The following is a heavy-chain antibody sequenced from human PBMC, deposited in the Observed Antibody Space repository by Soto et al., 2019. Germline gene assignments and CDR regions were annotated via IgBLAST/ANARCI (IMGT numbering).Heavy chain of an antibody. J-gene: IGHJ6*02. CDR3: ARGGLQHALDV. Sequence: EVQLVESGGAWVQPGGSLRLSCAASGFTFSNYWMYWVRQAPGKGLVWVSRVNNDGTDTTHADSVKGRFTISRDNAENPLYLQMNGLRAEDTAVYYCARGGLQHALDVWGQGSTVTVSS. V-gene: IGHV3-74*03. CDR2: VNNDGTDT. CDR1: GFTFSNYW. D-gene: IGHD6-13*01.